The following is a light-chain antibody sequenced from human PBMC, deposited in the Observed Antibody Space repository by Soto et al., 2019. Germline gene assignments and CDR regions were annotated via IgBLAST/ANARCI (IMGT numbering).Light chain of an antibody. CDR2: GAS. V-gene: IGKV1-16*02. Sequence: DIQMTQYPSSMSASVGDRVTITCRASQAISNYVAWFQQKPGKAPKSLIYGASSLRSGVPSKFSGSGSGTDFTLTISNLQPEDFATYYCQHYNTYPITFGQGTRLEI. CDR1: QAISNY. CDR3: QHYNTYPIT. J-gene: IGKJ5*01.